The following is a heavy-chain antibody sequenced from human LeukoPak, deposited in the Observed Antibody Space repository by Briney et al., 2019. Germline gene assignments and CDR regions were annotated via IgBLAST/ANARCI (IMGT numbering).Heavy chain of an antibody. CDR3: ARHLPRTDIGYAFDI. D-gene: IGHD2-15*01. J-gene: IGHJ3*02. Sequence: PSETLSLTCTGSGGSISNYYWSWIRQPPGKGLEWIGYIFYSGSTNYNPSLKSRVTISVDTSKNQFSLRLSSVTAADTAVYYCARHLPRTDIGYAFDIWGQGTVVTVSS. CDR2: IFYSGST. CDR1: GGSISNYY. V-gene: IGHV4-59*08.